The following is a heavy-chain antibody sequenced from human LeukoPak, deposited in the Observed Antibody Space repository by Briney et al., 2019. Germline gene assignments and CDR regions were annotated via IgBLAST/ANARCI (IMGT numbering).Heavy chain of an antibody. CDR1: GFTFSSYW. D-gene: IGHD3-10*01. CDR2: IKQDGSEK. J-gene: IGHJ3*02. Sequence: GGSLRLSCAASGFTFSSYWMSWVRQAPGKGLEGVANIKQDGSEKYYVDSVKGRFTISRDNAKYSLYLQMNSLRAEDTAVYYCARVGGSGSYSVDAFDIWGQGTMVTVSS. V-gene: IGHV3-7*01. CDR3: ARVGGSGSYSVDAFDI.